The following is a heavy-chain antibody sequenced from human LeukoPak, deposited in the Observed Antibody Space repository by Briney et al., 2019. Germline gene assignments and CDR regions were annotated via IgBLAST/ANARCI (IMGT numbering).Heavy chain of an antibody. CDR1: GYTFTGYY. Sequence: ASVKVSCKASGYTFTGYYMHWVRQAPGQGLEWMGWINPNSGGTNYAQKFQGRVTMTRDTSISTAYMELSRLRSDDTAVYYCAMKAVPRPRLHVDFWGQGTVVSVSS. J-gene: IGHJ3*01. CDR2: INPNSGGT. CDR3: AMKAVPRPRLHVDF. V-gene: IGHV1-2*02. D-gene: IGHD5-24*01.